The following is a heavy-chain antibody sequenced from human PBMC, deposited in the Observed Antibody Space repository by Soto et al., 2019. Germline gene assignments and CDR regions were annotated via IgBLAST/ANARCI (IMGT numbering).Heavy chain of an antibody. CDR3: AKDTHYDILTGYYKRAFDI. V-gene: IGHV3-23*01. J-gene: IGHJ3*02. D-gene: IGHD3-9*01. CDR2: ISGSGGST. Sequence: EVQLLESGGGLVQPGGSLRLSCAASGFTFSSYAMSWVRQAPGKGLEWVSAISGSGGSTYYADSVKGRFPISRDNSKNTLYLQMNSLRAEDTAVYYCAKDTHYDILTGYYKRAFDIWGQGTMVTVSS. CDR1: GFTFSSYA.